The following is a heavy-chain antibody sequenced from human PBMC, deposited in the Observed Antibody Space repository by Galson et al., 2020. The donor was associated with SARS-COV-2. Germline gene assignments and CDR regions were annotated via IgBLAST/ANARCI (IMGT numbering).Heavy chain of an antibody. CDR3: AREDCISTSCYPGDY. Sequence: GESLKISCAASGFTFSSYAIHWVRQAPGKGLEWVAVISYDGTNKYYADSVKGRFTISRDNSKNTLYLQVNSLRAEDTAVYYCAREDCISTSCYPGDYWGQGTLVTVSS. J-gene: IGHJ4*02. D-gene: IGHD2-2*01. V-gene: IGHV3-30*04. CDR2: ISYDGTNK. CDR1: GFTFSSYA.